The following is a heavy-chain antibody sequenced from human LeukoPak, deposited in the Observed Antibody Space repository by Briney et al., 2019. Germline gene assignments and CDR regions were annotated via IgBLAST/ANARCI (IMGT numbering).Heavy chain of an antibody. CDR1: GGSFSGYY. D-gene: IGHD3-9*01. V-gene: IGHV4-34*01. CDR2: INHSGST. Sequence: SETLSLTCAVYGGSFSGYYWSWIRQPPGKGLEWIGEINHSGSTNYNPSLKSRVTISVDTSKNQFSLKLSSVTAADTAVYYCARVGPYDILTGYHRPPNNWFDPWGQGTLVTVSS. CDR3: ARVGPYDILTGYHRPPNNWFDP. J-gene: IGHJ5*02.